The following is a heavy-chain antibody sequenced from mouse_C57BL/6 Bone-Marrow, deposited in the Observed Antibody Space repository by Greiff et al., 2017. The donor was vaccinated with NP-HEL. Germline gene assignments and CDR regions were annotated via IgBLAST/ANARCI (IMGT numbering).Heavy chain of an antibody. Sequence: EVKLVESGGDLVKPGGSLKLSCAASGFTFSSYGMSLVRQTPDKRLEWVATISSGGSYTYYPDSVKGRFTISRDNAKNTLYLQMSSLKSEDTAMYYCARRGDYGSSLYYAMDYWGQGTSVTVSS. D-gene: IGHD1-1*01. V-gene: IGHV5-6*02. CDR1: GFTFSSYG. CDR3: ARRGDYGSSLYYAMDY. J-gene: IGHJ4*01. CDR2: ISSGGSYT.